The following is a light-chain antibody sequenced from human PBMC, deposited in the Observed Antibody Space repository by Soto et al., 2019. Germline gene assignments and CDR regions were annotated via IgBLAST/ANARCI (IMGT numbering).Light chain of an antibody. J-gene: IGKJ1*01. CDR2: GAS. CDR3: QQYYNTPWT. Sequence: EIVMTQSPATLSVSPGERATLSCRASQSVSSNLAWYQQKPGQAPRLLIYGASTRATGIPARLSGSGSGTEFTLTISSLQAEDVAVYYCQQYYNTPWTFGQGTKVDIK. V-gene: IGKV3-15*01. CDR1: QSVSSN.